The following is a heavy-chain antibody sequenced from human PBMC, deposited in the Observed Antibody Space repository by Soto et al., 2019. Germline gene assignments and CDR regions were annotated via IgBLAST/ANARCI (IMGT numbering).Heavy chain of an antibody. Sequence: GGSLRLSCAASGFTFSSYAMHWVRQAPGKGLEYVSAISSNGGSTYYANSVKGRFTISRDNSKNTLYLQMGSLRAEDMAVYYCARGVVVVAATYGMDVWGQGTTVTVSS. V-gene: IGHV3-64*01. CDR3: ARGVVVVAATYGMDV. D-gene: IGHD2-15*01. J-gene: IGHJ6*02. CDR1: GFTFSSYA. CDR2: ISSNGGST.